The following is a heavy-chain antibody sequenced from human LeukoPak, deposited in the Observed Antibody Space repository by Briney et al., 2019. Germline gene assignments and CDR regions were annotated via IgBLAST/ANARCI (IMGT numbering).Heavy chain of an antibody. J-gene: IGHJ6*03. Sequence: GASVKVSCKASGYTFTSYDINWVRQATGQGLEWMGWMNPNSGDTGYAQEFQGRVTITRNTSISTAYMELSSLRSEDTAVYYCARGLKIRGYSYGYGYYYYMDVWGKGTTVTVSS. D-gene: IGHD5-18*01. CDR1: GYTFTSYD. CDR3: ARGLKIRGYSYGYGYYYYMDV. V-gene: IGHV1-8*03. CDR2: MNPNSGDT.